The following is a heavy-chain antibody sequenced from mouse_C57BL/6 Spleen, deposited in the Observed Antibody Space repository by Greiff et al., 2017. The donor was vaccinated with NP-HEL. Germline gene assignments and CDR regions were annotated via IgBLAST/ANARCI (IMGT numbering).Heavy chain of an antibody. CDR2: INPNNGGT. CDR1: GYTFTDYY. V-gene: IGHV1-26*01. Sequence: VQLQQSGPELVKPGASVKISCKASGYTFTDYYMNWVKQSHGKSLEWIGDINPNNGGTSYNQKFKGKATLTVDKSSSTAYMELRSLTSEDSAVYYCARWGIYDGYCAMDYWGQGTSVTVSS. D-gene: IGHD2-3*01. CDR3: ARWGIYDGYCAMDY. J-gene: IGHJ4*01.